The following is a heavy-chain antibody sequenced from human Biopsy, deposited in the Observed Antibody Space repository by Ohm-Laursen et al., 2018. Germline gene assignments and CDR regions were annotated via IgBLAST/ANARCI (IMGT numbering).Heavy chain of an antibody. Sequence: GASVKVSCKASSYTFTDYNIQWMRQAPGQGLEWLGYINCKTGATNYAQKFQGTVTRARDTSISTAYLALGSLRSADTAIYYCARDPLNGHKHFDYWGQGSLVTVSS. CDR1: SYTFTDYN. V-gene: IGHV1-2*02. J-gene: IGHJ4*02. CDR2: INCKTGAT. CDR3: ARDPLNGHKHFDY. D-gene: IGHD2-8*01.